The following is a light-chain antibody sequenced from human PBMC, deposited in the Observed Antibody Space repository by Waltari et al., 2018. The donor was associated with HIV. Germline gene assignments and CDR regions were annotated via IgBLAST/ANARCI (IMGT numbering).Light chain of an antibody. J-gene: IGLJ2*01. CDR3: SSYTGTSTHVV. V-gene: IGLV2-14*01. Sequence: QSDLTQPASVSGSPGQSITISCTGTSSDVGGYNYVSWYHQHSGKAPKLMIYEVSNRPSGVSNRFSGSKSGNTASLTISGLQAEDEAYYYCSSYTGTSTHVVFGGGTKLTVL. CDR2: EVS. CDR1: SSDVGGYNY.